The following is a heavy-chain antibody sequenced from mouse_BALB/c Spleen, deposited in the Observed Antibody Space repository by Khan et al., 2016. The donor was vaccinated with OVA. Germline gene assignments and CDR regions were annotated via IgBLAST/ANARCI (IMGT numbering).Heavy chain of an antibody. J-gene: IGHJ2*01. D-gene: IGHD2-1*01. CDR3: ARGDGNYVRYYFAY. CDR1: GYSFTGYY. Sequence: EVQLQQSGPELEKPGASVKISCKASGYSFTGYYMNWVKQSTGKSLEWIGNIDPYNGGPTYNQRFKGKATLTVDKSSSTAYMQLKSLTSEDSAVDYCARGDGNYVRYYFAYWGQGTTLTVSA. CDR2: IDPYNGGP. V-gene: IGHV1-42*01.